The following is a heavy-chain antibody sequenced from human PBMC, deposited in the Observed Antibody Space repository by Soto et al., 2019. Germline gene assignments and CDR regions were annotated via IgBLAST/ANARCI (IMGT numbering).Heavy chain of an antibody. CDR2: IYHSWST. J-gene: IGHJ2*01. CDR1: SGSIRSSNW. D-gene: IGHD4-17*01. Sequence: PETLSLTCAGSSGSIRSSNWRSWVRQPPGKGLEWIGEIYHSWSTNYNPSLKSRVTISVDKSKNQFFFFLMIRRPPRSTLFPYTTPSDL. CDR3: TTPSDL. V-gene: IGHV4-4*01.